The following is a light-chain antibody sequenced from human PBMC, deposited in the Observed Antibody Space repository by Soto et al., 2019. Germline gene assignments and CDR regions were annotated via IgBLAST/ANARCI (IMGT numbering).Light chain of an antibody. CDR2: GAS. CDR1: QSVSSSY. CDR3: QQYGSSPNP. J-gene: IGKJ1*01. Sequence: EIFLTHAEITLSVSAGERSALSCGSSQSVSSSYLAWYQQKPGQAPRLLIFGASSRATGIPDRFSGSGSGTDFTLTITRLEPEDFAVYYCQQYGSSPNPFGQRTKVDIK. V-gene: IGKV3-20*01.